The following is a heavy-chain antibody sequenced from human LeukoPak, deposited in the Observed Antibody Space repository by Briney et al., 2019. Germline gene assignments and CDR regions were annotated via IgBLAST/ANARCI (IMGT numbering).Heavy chain of an antibody. J-gene: IGHJ4*02. D-gene: IGHD3-22*01. V-gene: IGHV3-49*04. CDR1: GFTFGDYA. CDR3: TRDLEGYYYDSSGYYIKFDY. Sequence: PGGSLRLSCTASGFTFGDYAMSWVRQAPGKGLEGVGFIRSKAYGGTTEYAASVKGRFTISRDDSKSIAYLQMNSLKTEDTAVYYCTRDLEGYYYDSSGYYIKFDYWGQGTLVTVSS. CDR2: IRSKAYGGTT.